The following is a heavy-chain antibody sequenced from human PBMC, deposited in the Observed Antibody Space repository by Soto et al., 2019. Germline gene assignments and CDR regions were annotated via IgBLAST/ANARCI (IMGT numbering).Heavy chain of an antibody. J-gene: IGHJ6*02. D-gene: IGHD2-15*01. CDR2: IDPTDSYT. Sequence: GESLKISCKGSGYRFTSYWISWVRQMPGKGLEWMGKIDPTDSYTNHSPSFQGHVTISADKSISTAYLQWSSLKAPDTAMYYCATSDCSGGSCSSYYYYGMDVWGQGTTVTVS. CDR3: ATSDCSGGSCSSYYYYGMDV. CDR1: GYRFTSYW. V-gene: IGHV5-10-1*01.